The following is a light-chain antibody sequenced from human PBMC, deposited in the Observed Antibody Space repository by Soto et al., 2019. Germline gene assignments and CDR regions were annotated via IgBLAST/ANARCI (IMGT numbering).Light chain of an antibody. Sequence: QSALTQRASVSGSPGQSITISCTGTSSDVGGYNYVSWYQQHPGKAPKLMIYEVSNRPSGISNRFSGSKSGNTASLTISGLQAEDEAAYYCSSYTGSSTPYVFGTGTKLTVL. CDR2: EVS. V-gene: IGLV2-14*01. CDR3: SSYTGSSTPYV. J-gene: IGLJ1*01. CDR1: SSDVGGYNY.